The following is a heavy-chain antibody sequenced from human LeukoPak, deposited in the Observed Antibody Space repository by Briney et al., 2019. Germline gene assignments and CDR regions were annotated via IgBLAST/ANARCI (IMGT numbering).Heavy chain of an antibody. Sequence: GGSLRLSCTASGFAFTIYAMNWVRQAPGKGLEWVSAISGTADNTYYADSVKGRFTISRDNSKNTLYLQMNSLRAEDTAVYYCAKAGLLWFGELLAFDYWGQGTLVTVSS. J-gene: IGHJ4*02. V-gene: IGHV3-23*01. CDR2: ISGTADNT. D-gene: IGHD3-10*01. CDR3: AKAGLLWFGELLAFDY. CDR1: GFAFTIYA.